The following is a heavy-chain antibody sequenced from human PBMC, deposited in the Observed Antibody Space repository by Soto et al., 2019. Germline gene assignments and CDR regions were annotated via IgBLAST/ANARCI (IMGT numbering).Heavy chain of an antibody. V-gene: IGHV3-33*01. J-gene: IGHJ6*02. Sequence: QVQLVESGGGVVQPGRSLRLSCAASGFTFSSYGMHWVRQAPGKGLEWVAGLWYDGSNKYYADSVKGRFTISRDNSKNTLYLQMNSLRAEDTAVYYCARGSGHHNYHNYRIDVCGQGTTLTVSS. D-gene: IGHD6-19*01. CDR1: GFTFSSYG. CDR2: LWYDGSNK. CDR3: ARGSGHHNYHNYRIDV.